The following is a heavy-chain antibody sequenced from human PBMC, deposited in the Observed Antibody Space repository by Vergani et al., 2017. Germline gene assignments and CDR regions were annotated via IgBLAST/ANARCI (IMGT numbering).Heavy chain of an antibody. Sequence: QVQLQESGPGLVKPSQTLSLTCTVSGASINNDVYYWHWLRQPAGKGLEWIGRIYVSGITDYNSSLQSRVSMSVDTSKNQFSLTLTSVTAADTAVYYCAREKKQLRPRAFELWGQGAMVTVSS. CDR3: AREKKQLRPRAFEL. D-gene: IGHD4-23*01. V-gene: IGHV4-61*02. J-gene: IGHJ3*01. CDR2: IYVSGIT. CDR1: GASINNDVYY.